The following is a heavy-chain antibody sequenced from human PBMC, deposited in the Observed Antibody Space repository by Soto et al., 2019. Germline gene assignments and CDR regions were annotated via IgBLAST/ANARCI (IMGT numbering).Heavy chain of an antibody. J-gene: IGHJ4*02. Sequence: GVSLRLSCAASGFSFSSYTMDWVRQAPGKGLQWVSSISITGSYIYYADSVKGRFAISRDNAQNSLYLHMNSLRAEDTAVYYCARGAIRGYSYGHSDYWGQGTPVTVSS. D-gene: IGHD5-18*01. CDR2: ISITGSYI. CDR1: GFSFSSYT. V-gene: IGHV3-21*01. CDR3: ARGAIRGYSYGHSDY.